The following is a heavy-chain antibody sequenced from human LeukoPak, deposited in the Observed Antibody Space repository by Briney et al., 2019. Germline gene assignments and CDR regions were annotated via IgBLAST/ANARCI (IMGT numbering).Heavy chain of an antibody. J-gene: IGHJ4*02. CDR1: GGTFSSYA. Sequence: ASVKVSFKASGGTFSSYAISWVRQAPGQGLEWMGRIIPILGIANYAQKFQGRVTITADKSTSTAYMELSSLRSEDTAVYYCALLEAAAGTDYWGQGTLVTVSS. CDR2: IIPILGIA. D-gene: IGHD6-13*01. CDR3: ALLEAAAGTDY. V-gene: IGHV1-69*04.